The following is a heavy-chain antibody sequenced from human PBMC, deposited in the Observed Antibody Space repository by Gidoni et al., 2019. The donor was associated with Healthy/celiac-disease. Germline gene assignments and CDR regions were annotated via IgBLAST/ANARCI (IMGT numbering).Heavy chain of an antibody. Sequence: EVQLLESVGGVVPPGGSLRLSCAASGFTFDDYAMHWVRQAPGKALEWVALISGDGGSTYYADSVKGRFTISRDNSKNSLCLQMNSLRTEDTALYYCAKGAKSTYYDFWSGPYWGQGTLVTVSS. D-gene: IGHD3-3*01. CDR2: ISGDGGST. CDR1: GFTFDDYA. J-gene: IGHJ4*02. V-gene: IGHV3-43*02. CDR3: AKGAKSTYYDFWSGPY.